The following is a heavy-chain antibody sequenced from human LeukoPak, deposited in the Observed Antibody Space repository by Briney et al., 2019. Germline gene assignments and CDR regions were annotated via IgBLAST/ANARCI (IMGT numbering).Heavy chain of an antibody. D-gene: IGHD4-11*01. V-gene: IGHV1-3*01. J-gene: IGHJ4*02. Sequence: ASVKVSCKASGYTFTSYAMHWVRQAPGQRLEWMGWINAGNGNTKYSQKFQGRVTITRDTSASTAYMELSSLRSEDTAVYYCARGWLAETTGVPPYNFWGRGPLVSVPS. CDR2: INAGNGNT. CDR1: GYTFTSYA. CDR3: ARGWLAETTGVPPYNF.